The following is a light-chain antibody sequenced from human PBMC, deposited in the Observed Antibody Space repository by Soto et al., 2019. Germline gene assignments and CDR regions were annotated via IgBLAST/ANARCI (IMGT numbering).Light chain of an antibody. J-gene: IGKJ2*01. CDR2: GAS. CDR1: QSVSCCD. CDR3: QQSGGSPLYT. V-gene: IGKV3-20*01. Sequence: EIVLTQSPGTLSLSPGDRATLSCRASQSVSCCDLAWYQQKPGQAPRLLIYGASTRTTGIPDSFSGSGSGIDFTHTTSRLEPEDFAVYYCQQSGGSPLYTFGQGTKLEIK.